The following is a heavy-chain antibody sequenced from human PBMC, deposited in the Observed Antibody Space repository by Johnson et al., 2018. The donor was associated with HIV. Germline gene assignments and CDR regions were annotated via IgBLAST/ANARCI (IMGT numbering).Heavy chain of an antibody. CDR3: ARDQHDSYGGWWYGAFDI. CDR2: ISYDGSNK. V-gene: IGHV3-30-3*01. Sequence: MQLVESGGGVVQPGRSLRLSCAASGFTFISYAMHWVRQAPGKGLEWVAVISYDGSNKYYADSVKGRFTISRDNSKNSLYLQMNSLRAEDTAVYYCARDQHDSYGGWWYGAFDIWGQGTRVTVSS. CDR1: GFTFISYA. D-gene: IGHD5-18*01. J-gene: IGHJ3*02.